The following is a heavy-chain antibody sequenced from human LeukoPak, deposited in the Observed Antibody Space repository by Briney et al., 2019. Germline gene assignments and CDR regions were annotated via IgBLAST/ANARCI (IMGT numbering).Heavy chain of an antibody. D-gene: IGHD2-15*01. J-gene: IGHJ4*02. CDR1: GFSFSNYG. CDR2: IWYDGTNK. CDR3: AKDRGCSGGSCYRDYFDY. Sequence: GGSLRLSCAASGFSFSNYGMHWVRQAPGKGLEWVAVIWYDGTNKYYADSVKGRFTISRDNSKNTLYLQMNSLRAEDTAVYYCAKDRGCSGGSCYRDYFDYWGQGTLVTVSS. V-gene: IGHV3-33*06.